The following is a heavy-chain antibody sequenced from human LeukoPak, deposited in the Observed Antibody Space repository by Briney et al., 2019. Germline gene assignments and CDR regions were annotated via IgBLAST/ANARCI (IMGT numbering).Heavy chain of an antibody. CDR3: ARQETGYFDY. D-gene: IGHD3-10*01. Sequence: XTVSGGSISSYHWSWIRQPPGKGLEWIGYIYYSGSTNYNPSLKSRVTISVDTSKNQFSLKLSSVTAADTAVYYCARQETGYFDYWGQGTLVTVSS. CDR1: GGSISSYH. CDR2: IYYSGST. J-gene: IGHJ4*02. V-gene: IGHV4-59*08.